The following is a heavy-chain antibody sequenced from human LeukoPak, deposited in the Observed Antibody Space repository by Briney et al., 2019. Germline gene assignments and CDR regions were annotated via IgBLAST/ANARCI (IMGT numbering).Heavy chain of an antibody. CDR2: IYSTGST. CDR3: ARGPTDIVATTFDY. V-gene: IGHV4-59*01. Sequence: SETLSLTCTVSGGSIIDYYWNWIRQPPGKGLEWIGYIYSTGSTNYNPSLQSRVTISVDTSKNQFSLKLTSVTAADTAVYFCARGPTDIVATTFDYWGQGTLVTVSS. D-gene: IGHD5-12*01. CDR1: GGSIIDYY. J-gene: IGHJ4*02.